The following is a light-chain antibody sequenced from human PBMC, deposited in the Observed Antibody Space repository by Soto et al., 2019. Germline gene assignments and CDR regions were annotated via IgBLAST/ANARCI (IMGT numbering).Light chain of an antibody. J-gene: IGKJ2*01. Sequence: EIVMTQSPATLSVSPGERATLSCRASQSVGSNLAWYQQKPGQAPTLIIFGASTRATGSPARFSGRGFGTEFTLTISSLQSEDVAVYYCQQYENWPPYTFGQGTKLEIK. CDR1: QSVGSN. CDR2: GAS. V-gene: IGKV3-15*01. CDR3: QQYENWPPYT.